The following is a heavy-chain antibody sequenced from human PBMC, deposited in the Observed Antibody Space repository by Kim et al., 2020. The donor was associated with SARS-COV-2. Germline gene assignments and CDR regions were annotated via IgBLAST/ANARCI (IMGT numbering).Heavy chain of an antibody. V-gene: IGHV4-31*03. D-gene: IGHD1-26*01. J-gene: IGHJ6*02. Sequence: SETLSLTCTVSGGSISSGGYYWSWIRQHPGKGLEWIGYIYYSGSTYYNPSLKSRVTISVDTSKNQFSLKLSSVTAADTAVYYCACQWEPHSYYGMDVWGQGTTVTVSS. CDR3: ACQWEPHSYYGMDV. CDR1: GGSISSGGYY. CDR2: IYYSGST.